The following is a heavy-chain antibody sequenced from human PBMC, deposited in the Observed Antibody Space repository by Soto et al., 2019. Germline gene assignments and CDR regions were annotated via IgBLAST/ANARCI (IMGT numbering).Heavy chain of an antibody. Sequence: QVQLVQSGAEVKKPGASVKVSCKASGYTFTSYGISWVRQAPGQGXXXXGWISAYNGNTNYAQKLQGRVTMTTDTSTSTAYMELRSLRSDDTAVYYCARSVAATFYDYYGMDVWGQGTTVTVSS. CDR1: GYTFTSYG. V-gene: IGHV1-18*01. CDR3: ARSVAATFYDYYGMDV. CDR2: ISAYNGNT. J-gene: IGHJ6*02. D-gene: IGHD2-15*01.